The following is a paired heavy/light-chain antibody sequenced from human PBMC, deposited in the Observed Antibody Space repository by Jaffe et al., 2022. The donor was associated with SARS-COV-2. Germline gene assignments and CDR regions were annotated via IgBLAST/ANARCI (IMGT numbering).Light chain of an antibody. CDR1: QSLVGVNGNIF. Sequence: DVVMTQSPLSLPVTLGQPASISCRSSQSLVGVNGNIFLDWFQQRPGQSPRRLIYMVSNRDSGVPDRFSGSGSGSDFTLKISRVEAEDVGVYYCMQYTHRPHTFGPGTKLEIK. CDR2: MVS. CDR3: MQYTHRPHT. V-gene: IGKV2-30*01. J-gene: IGKJ2*01.
Heavy chain of an antibody. V-gene: IGHV3-7*01. D-gene: IGHD6-13*01. J-gene: IGHJ4*02. CDR1: GFTFTTAW. CDR3: AGWTSGSSY. Sequence: EVQVVESGGDLVQPGGSLRLSCAASGFTFTTAWMNWVRQPPGKGLEWVANINQDGSAKYYVDSVKGRFTISRDNAKNSVYLQMNSLRAEDSALYYCAGWTSGSSYWGQGTLVTVSS. CDR2: INQDGSAK.